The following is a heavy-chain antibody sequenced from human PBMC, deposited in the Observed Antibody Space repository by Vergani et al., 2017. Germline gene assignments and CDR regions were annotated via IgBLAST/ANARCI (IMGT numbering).Heavy chain of an antibody. CDR3: XRGIAAAGTGDYYYGMDV. CDR2: IYPGDSDT. J-gene: IGHJ6*02. D-gene: IGHD6-13*01. CDR1: GYSFTSYW. V-gene: IGHV5-51*01. Sequence: EVQLVQSGAEVKKPGESLKISCKGSGYSFTSYWIGWVRQMPGKGLEWMGIIYPGDSDTRYSPSFQGQVTISADKSISTAYLQWSSLKASDTAMYYCXRGIAAAGTGDYYYGMDVWGQGTTVTVSS.